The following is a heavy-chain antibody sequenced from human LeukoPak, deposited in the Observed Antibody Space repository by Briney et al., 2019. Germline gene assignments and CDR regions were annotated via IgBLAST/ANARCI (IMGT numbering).Heavy chain of an antibody. V-gene: IGHV4-61*02. CDR2: IFTSGST. D-gene: IGHD3-22*01. J-gene: IGHJ4*02. CDR1: GGSISSGSYY. CDR3: AREEGGHYRLFEY. Sequence: SETLSLTCTVSGGSISSGSYYWSWIRQPAGKGLEWIGRIFTSGSTKYNPSLKSRVTISVDTSKNQFSLKLSSVTAADTAVYYCAREEGGHYRLFEYWGQGALVTVSS.